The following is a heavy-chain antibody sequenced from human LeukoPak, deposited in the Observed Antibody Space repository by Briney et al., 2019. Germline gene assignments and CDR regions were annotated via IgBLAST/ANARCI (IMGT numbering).Heavy chain of an antibody. CDR3: AKVNRLTIFGEAFDI. CDR1: GFTFSSYG. D-gene: IGHD3-10*02. V-gene: IGHV3-23*01. J-gene: IGHJ3*02. Sequence: GGSLRLSCAASGFTFSSYGMSWVRQAPGKGLEWVSAISGSGGSTYYADSVKGRFTISRDNSKNTLYLQMNSLRAEDTAVYYCAKVNRLTIFGEAFDIWGQGTMVTVSS. CDR2: ISGSGGST.